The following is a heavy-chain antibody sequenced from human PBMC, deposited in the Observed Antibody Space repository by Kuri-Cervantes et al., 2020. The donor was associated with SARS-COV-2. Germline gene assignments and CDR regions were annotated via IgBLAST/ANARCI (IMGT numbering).Heavy chain of an antibody. CDR3: ARAVKGRDCGGDCYPLGWFDP. Sequence: SETLSLTCTVSGGSVSSGNYYWTWIRQPPGKGLEWIAYIHYSGRTNHNPSLKSRVTISLDTSKNQFSLRLNSVTAADTAVYYCARAVKGRDCGGDCYPLGWFDPWGQGTLVTVFS. V-gene: IGHV4-61*01. CDR2: IHYSGRT. CDR1: GGSVSSGNYY. D-gene: IGHD2-21*02. J-gene: IGHJ5*02.